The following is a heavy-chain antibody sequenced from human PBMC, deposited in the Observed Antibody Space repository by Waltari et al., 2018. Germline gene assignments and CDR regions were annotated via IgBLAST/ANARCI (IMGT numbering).Heavy chain of an antibody. Sequence: QVQLVQSGAEVKKPGASVKVSCKASGYTFTSYGISWVRQAPGQGLEWMGWIIAYNGNTNNAQKRQGRVTMTTDTSTSTAYMELRSLRSDYTAVYYCASDGRDYGDYENAFDIWGQGTMVTVSS. CDR3: ASDGRDYGDYENAFDI. CDR2: IIAYNGNT. CDR1: GYTFTSYG. V-gene: IGHV1-18*01. D-gene: IGHD4-17*01. J-gene: IGHJ3*02.